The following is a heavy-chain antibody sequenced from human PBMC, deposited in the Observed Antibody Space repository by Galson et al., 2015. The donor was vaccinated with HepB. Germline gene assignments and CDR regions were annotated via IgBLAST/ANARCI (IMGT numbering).Heavy chain of an antibody. D-gene: IGHD1/OR15-1a*01. J-gene: IGHJ4*02. CDR1: GVGFSDSW. V-gene: IGHV3-7*03. CDR3: ARGNNPNY. Sequence: PLRLAGAASGVGFSDSWRTWVAQAAEGGLEWVANISEDGSAKRYLDSVKGRVTISRGNAKNSVFLQMDSLRADDTAIYYRARGNNPNYWGQGTLVTVSS. CDR2: ISEDGSAK.